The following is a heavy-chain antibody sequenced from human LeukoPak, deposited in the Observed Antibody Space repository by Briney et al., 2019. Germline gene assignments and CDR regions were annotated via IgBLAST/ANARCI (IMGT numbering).Heavy chain of an antibody. CDR1: GFTFSTFA. CDR2: ISGSGRST. V-gene: IGHV3-23*01. CDR3: ARDIVVVVAAYYYYYGMDV. J-gene: IGHJ6*02. Sequence: GGSLRLSCAASGFTFSTFAMSWVRQAPGKGLEWVSSISGSGRSTYYADSVKGRFTISRDNSKNTLYLQMNSLRAEDTAVYYCARDIVVVVAAYYYYYGMDVWGQGTTVTVSS. D-gene: IGHD2-15*01.